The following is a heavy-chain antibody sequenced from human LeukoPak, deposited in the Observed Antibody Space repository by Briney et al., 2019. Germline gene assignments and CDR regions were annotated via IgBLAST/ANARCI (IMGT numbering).Heavy chain of an antibody. Sequence: ASVKVSCKASGYTFTHYAMHWVRQAPGQSLEWMGRINTGNGNTKYSQKLQGRVTLTRDTSANIAYMEVTSLRSEDTAVYYCATRSASSYGGVFDFWGQGSLVIVSS. CDR1: GYTFTHYA. CDR3: ATRSASSYGGVFDF. J-gene: IGHJ4*02. CDR2: INTGNGNT. D-gene: IGHD3-16*01. V-gene: IGHV1-3*04.